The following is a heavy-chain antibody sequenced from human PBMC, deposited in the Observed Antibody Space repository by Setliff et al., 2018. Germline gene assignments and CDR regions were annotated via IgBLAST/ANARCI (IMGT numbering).Heavy chain of an antibody. CDR3: ARDQCPDY. J-gene: IGHJ4*02. CDR2: IYHSGST. V-gene: IGHV4-38-2*02. Sequence: TLSLACAVSGYSISSGYYWGWIRQPPGKGLEWSGSIYHSGSTYYNPSLKSRVTISVDTSKNQFSLKLSSVTAADTAVYYCARDQCPDYWGQGTLVTVSS. CDR1: GYSISSGYY.